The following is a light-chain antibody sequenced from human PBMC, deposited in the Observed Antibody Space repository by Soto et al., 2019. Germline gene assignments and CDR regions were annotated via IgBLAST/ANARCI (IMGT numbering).Light chain of an antibody. CDR1: QSVRNNY. CDR3: QQYGNLPRT. CDR2: GAS. V-gene: IGKV3-20*01. Sequence: EVELTQSQGTRSLSPGAGATLSCRASQSVRNNYLAWYQHKSGQAPRLLIYGASSRATGVPDRFRGSGSGTDFTLTIARLEPEDVAVYPRQQYGNLPRTFGQGTRWIS. J-gene: IGKJ1*01.